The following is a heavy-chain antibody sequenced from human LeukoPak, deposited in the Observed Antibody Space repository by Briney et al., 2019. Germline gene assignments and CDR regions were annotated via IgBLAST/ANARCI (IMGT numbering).Heavy chain of an antibody. CDR3: AGHRYIGSHAPFDY. D-gene: IGHD1-26*01. CDR1: GGSISSPSYY. CDR2: IYYSGST. J-gene: IGHJ4*02. Sequence: SETLSLTCTVSGGSISSPSYYWGWIRQPPGKGLEWIGTIYYSGSTYYNPPLKSRVTISVDTSKNQFSLNLSSVTAADTAVYYCAGHRYIGSHAPFDYWGQGTLVTVSS. V-gene: IGHV4-39*01.